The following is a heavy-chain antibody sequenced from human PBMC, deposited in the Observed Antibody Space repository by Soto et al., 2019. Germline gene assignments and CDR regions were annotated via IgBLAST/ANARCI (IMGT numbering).Heavy chain of an antibody. CDR1: GFTFSSYA. V-gene: IGHV3-30-3*01. CDR3: ARVRLRPTTRGAFDI. CDR2: ISYDGSNK. J-gene: IGHJ3*02. Sequence: QVQLVEPGGGVVQPGRSLRLSCAASGFTFSSYAMHWVRQAPGKGLEWVAVISYDGSNKYYADSVKGRFTISRDNSKNTLYLQMNSLRAEDTAVYYCARVRLRPTTRGAFDIWGQGTMVTVSS. D-gene: IGHD4-17*01.